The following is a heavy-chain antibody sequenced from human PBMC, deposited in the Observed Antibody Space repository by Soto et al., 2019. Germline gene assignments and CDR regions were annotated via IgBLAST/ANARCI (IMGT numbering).Heavy chain of an antibody. CDR3: AKASSSSWYYFDY. D-gene: IGHD6-13*01. V-gene: IGHV3-23*01. CDR1: GFTFSSYA. CDR2: ISGSGGST. J-gene: IGHJ4*02. Sequence: EVQLLESGGGLVQPGGSLRLSCAASGFTFSSYAMSWVRQAPGKGLEWVSAISGSGGSTYYADSVKGRFTISRDNSKNTLYLQMNSRRAEDTAVYYCAKASSSSWYYFDYWGQGTLVTVSS.